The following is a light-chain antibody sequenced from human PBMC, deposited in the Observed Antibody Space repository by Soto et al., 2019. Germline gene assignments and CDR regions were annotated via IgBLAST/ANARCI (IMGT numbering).Light chain of an antibody. CDR1: SSDVGAYNY. CDR2: EVS. J-gene: IGLJ1*01. CDR3: SSHAGNNNYV. Sequence: SVLTQPPSASGSVGHSVTISCTGTSSDVGAYNYVSWYQQHPGKAPKLMIYEVSKRPSGVPDRFSGSKSGYTASLTVSGLQAEDEADYYCSSHAGNNNYVFGTGTKVTVL. V-gene: IGLV2-8*01.